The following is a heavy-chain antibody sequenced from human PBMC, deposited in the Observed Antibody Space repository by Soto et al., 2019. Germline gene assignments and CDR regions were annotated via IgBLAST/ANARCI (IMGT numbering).Heavy chain of an antibody. CDR1: GFTFSSYA. J-gene: IGHJ4*02. CDR3: ARDSSWYTIGPLYYFDY. CDR2: ISYDGSNK. Sequence: GGSLRLSCAASGFTFSSYAMHWVRQAPGKGLEWVAVISYDGSNKYYADSVKGRFTTSRDNSKNTLYLQMNSLRAEDTAVYYCARDSSWYTIGPLYYFDYWGQGTLVTVSS. D-gene: IGHD6-13*01. V-gene: IGHV3-30-3*01.